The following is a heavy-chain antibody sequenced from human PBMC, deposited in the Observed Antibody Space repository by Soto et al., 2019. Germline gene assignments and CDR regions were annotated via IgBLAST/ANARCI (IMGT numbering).Heavy chain of an antibody. CDR1: GFTFSSYA. J-gene: IGHJ4*02. Sequence: GGSLRLSCAVSGFTFSSYAMNWVRQAPGRGLEWVSGISGSGGSTNYADSVKGRFTISRDNSKNTLYLQMNSLRAEDTAVYYCAESTSGWYNFDYWGGGTLVTVSS. CDR3: AESTSGWYNFDY. CDR2: ISGSGGST. D-gene: IGHD6-19*01. V-gene: IGHV3-23*01.